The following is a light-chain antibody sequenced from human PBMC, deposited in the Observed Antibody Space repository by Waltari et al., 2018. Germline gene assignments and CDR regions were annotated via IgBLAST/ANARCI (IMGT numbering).Light chain of an antibody. CDR2: EDS. CDR3: YSTDSSGNHRV. CDR1: ALPKQY. V-gene: IGLV3-10*01. J-gene: IGLJ3*02. Sequence: SYELTQPPSVAVSPGQTAGITCPGAALPKQYAYWYQQKSGQAPVLVIYEDSKRPSGIPERFSGSSSGTMATLTISGAQVEDEADYYCYSTDSSGNHRVFGGGTKLTVL.